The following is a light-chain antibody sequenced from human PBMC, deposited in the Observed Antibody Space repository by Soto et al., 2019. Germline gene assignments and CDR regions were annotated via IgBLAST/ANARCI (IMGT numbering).Light chain of an antibody. Sequence: DIVLTQSPATLSLSPGERATLSCRASQSVSSYLAWYQQKPGQAPRLLIYDASNRATGIPARFSGGGSGTDFTLTISSLEPEDFALYYCQQRSNWHPTFGGGTKVEI. CDR2: DAS. J-gene: IGKJ4*01. V-gene: IGKV3-11*01. CDR3: QQRSNWHPT. CDR1: QSVSSY.